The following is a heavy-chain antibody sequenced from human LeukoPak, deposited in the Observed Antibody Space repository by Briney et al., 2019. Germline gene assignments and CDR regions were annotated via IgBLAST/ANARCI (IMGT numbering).Heavy chain of an antibody. V-gene: IGHV1-2*02. D-gene: IGHD3-10*01. CDR1: GYTFNGYY. CDR2: INPNSGGT. CDR3: ARDKMGYYYGSGDY. J-gene: IGHJ4*02. Sequence: GASVKVSCKASGYTFNGYYIHWVRQAPGQGLEWMGWINPNSGGTNYAQKFQGRVTMTRDTSISTAYMELSRLRSDDTAVYYCARDKMGYYYGSGDYWGQGTLVTVSS.